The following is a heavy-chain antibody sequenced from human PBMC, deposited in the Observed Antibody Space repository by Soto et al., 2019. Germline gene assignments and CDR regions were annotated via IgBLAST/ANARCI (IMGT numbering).Heavy chain of an antibody. D-gene: IGHD6-13*01. Sequence: GGSLILSCAASGFTFSSYGMPWVRQAPGKGLEWVAVIWYDGSDKYYADSVKGRFTIARDNSKNALYLQMNSLRAEDTAVYYCTRDGGYSSSDFYFYGMDVWGQGTTVTVSS. CDR2: IWYDGSDK. V-gene: IGHV3-33*01. J-gene: IGHJ6*02. CDR3: TRDGGYSSSDFYFYGMDV. CDR1: GFTFSSYG.